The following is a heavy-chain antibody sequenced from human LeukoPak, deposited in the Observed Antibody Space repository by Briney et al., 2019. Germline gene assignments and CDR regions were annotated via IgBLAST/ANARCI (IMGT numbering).Heavy chain of an antibody. CDR1: EFTFGDYP. D-gene: IGHD2-15*01. Sequence: SLRLSCTASEFTFGDYPMSWVRQAPGKGLEWVGFIRSKAYGGTTEDAASVKGRFTISRDDSKSIAYLQMNSLKTEDTAVYYCTRGWYFDYWGQGTLVTVSS. CDR2: IRSKAYGGTT. J-gene: IGHJ4*02. CDR3: TRGWYFDY. V-gene: IGHV3-49*04.